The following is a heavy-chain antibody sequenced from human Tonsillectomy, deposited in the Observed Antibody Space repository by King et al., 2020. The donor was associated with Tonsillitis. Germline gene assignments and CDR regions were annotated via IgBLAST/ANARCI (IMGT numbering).Heavy chain of an antibody. J-gene: IGHJ4*02. V-gene: IGHV3-21*01. D-gene: IGHD3-22*01. CDR3: ARTYYYDSSGYYYFDY. CDR2: ISSSSSYI. Sequence: VQLVESGGGLVNPGGSLRLSCAASGFTFSSYSMNWVRQAPGKGLEWVSSISSSSSYIYYADLVKGRFTISRDNAKNSLYLQMNSLRAEDTAVYYCARTYYYDSSGYYYFDYWGQGTLVTVSS. CDR1: GFTFSSYS.